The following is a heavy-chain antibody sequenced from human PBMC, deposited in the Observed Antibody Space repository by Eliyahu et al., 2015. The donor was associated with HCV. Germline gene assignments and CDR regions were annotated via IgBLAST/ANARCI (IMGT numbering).Heavy chain of an antibody. V-gene: IGHV1-69*06. CDR1: GGXFSXYX. CDR3: ARNDFWSGYQYYYYGMDV. J-gene: IGHJ6*02. CDR2: IIPIFGTA. Sequence: QVQLVQPGAEVKKPGSSVKVSCKXSGGXFSXYXXSWVRQAPGQGLEWMGGIIPIFGTANYAQKFQGRVTITADKSTSTAYMELSSLRSEDTAVYYCARNDFWSGYQYYYYGMDVWGQGTTVTVSS. D-gene: IGHD3-3*01.